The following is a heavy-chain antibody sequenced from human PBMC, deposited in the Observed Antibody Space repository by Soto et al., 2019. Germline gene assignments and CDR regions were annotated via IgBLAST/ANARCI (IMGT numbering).Heavy chain of an antibody. CDR3: ASERRYSSSWYPYYFDY. Sequence: QVQLVQSGAEVQKPGSSVKVSCKASGGTFSSYAISWVRQAPGQGLEWMGGIIPIFGTANYAQKFQGRVTITADESTSTAYMELSSLRSEDTAVYYCASERRYSSSWYPYYFDYWGQGTLVTVSS. CDR1: GGTFSSYA. CDR2: IIPIFGTA. D-gene: IGHD6-13*01. V-gene: IGHV1-69*01. J-gene: IGHJ4*02.